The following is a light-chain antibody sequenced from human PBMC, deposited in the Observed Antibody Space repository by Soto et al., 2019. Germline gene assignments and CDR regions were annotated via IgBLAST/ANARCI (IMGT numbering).Light chain of an antibody. V-gene: IGKV1-5*01. Sequence: DIQMTQSPSTLSASVGDRVTITCRASQSISRSLAWYQQKPGKAPNLLIFDASSLESGVPSRFSGSGFGTEFTLTISSLQPDDFATYYCQHLNNYPPFTFGPGTKVDLE. CDR3: QHLNNYPPFT. CDR1: QSISRS. CDR2: DAS. J-gene: IGKJ3*01.